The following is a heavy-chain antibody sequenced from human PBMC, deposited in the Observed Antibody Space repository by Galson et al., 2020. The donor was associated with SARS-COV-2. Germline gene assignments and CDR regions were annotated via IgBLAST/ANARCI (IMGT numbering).Heavy chain of an antibody. Sequence: GGSLRLSCSVSGFTFSFYAMHWVRQAPGKGLEYVSGISSDGDSTYYVDSVKARFIISRDNSKDTLYLQMSSLRPDDTALYYCVKDLRAHYFDNSGYYSDYWGQGTLVTVSS. V-gene: IGHV3-64D*09. D-gene: IGHD3-22*01. CDR3: VKDLRAHYFDNSGYYSDY. CDR1: GFTFSFYA. CDR2: ISSDGDST. J-gene: IGHJ4*02.